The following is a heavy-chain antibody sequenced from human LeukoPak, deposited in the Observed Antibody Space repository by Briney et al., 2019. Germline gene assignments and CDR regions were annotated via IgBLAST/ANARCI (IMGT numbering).Heavy chain of an antibody. Sequence: PGGSLRLSCAASGFTFSSYSMNWVRQAPGKGLEWVSYISSSSSTIYYADSVKGRFTISRDNAKNSLYLQMNSLRAEDTAVYYCARDRAEWLPYHDYWGQGTLVTVSS. CDR3: ARDRAEWLPYHDY. J-gene: IGHJ4*02. V-gene: IGHV3-48*01. CDR2: ISSSSSTI. CDR1: GFTFSSYS. D-gene: IGHD3-3*01.